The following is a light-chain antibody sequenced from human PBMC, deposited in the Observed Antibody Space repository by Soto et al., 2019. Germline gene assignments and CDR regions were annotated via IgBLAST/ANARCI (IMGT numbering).Light chain of an antibody. Sequence: EIVLTQSPGTLSLSPGERATLSCTASQSVRSGYVAWYQQKPGQAPRLLIYGASFRASGISDRFSGSGSGTAFTLTISRMEHEDVAVYYCQQYAGSPRTFGPGTKVDIK. CDR2: GAS. CDR1: QSVRSGY. CDR3: QQYAGSPRT. J-gene: IGKJ1*01. V-gene: IGKV3-20*01.